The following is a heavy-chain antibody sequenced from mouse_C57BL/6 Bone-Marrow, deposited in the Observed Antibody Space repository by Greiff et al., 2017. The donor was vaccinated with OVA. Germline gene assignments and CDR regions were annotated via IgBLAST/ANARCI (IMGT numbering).Heavy chain of an antibody. CDR3: ARDDYYYGSLYLDY. J-gene: IGHJ2*01. CDR2: ISSGGSYT. CDR1: GFTFSSYG. V-gene: IGHV5-6*01. D-gene: IGHD1-1*01. Sequence: EVKLMESGGDLVKPGGSLKLSCAASGFTFSSYGMSWVRQTPDKRLEWVATISSGGSYTYYPDSVKGRFTISRDNAKNTLYLQMSSLKSEDTAMYYCARDDYYYGSLYLDYWGQGTTLTVSS.